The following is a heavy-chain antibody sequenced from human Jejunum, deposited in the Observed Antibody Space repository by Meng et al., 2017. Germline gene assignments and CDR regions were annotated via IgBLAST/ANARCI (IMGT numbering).Heavy chain of an antibody. V-gene: IGHV3-30*10. D-gene: IGHD4-17*01. CDR3: ARAPDYGDFKYYFDY. CDR2: ISYDGTNL. Sequence: GESLKISCAASGFTFSSYAMHWVRQAPGKGLEWVAAISYDGTNLYYRDSVKGRFTISRDNSRNTLYLYMNSLRPEDTAVFYCARAPDYGDFKYYFDYWGQGILVTGAS. CDR1: GFTFSSYA. J-gene: IGHJ4*02.